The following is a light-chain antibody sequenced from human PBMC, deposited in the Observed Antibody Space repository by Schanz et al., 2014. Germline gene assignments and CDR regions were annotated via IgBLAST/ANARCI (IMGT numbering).Light chain of an antibody. V-gene: IGLV3-1*01. Sequence: SYELTQPPSFSVSPGQTASITCSGDKLGDKYASWYQQKPGQSPVLVIQQNNKRPSGIPERFSGSTSGNTATLSISGTQAMDEADYYCQAWDTTTLVFGGGTKVTVL. CDR1: KLGDKY. CDR2: QNN. CDR3: QAWDTTTLV. J-gene: IGLJ2*01.